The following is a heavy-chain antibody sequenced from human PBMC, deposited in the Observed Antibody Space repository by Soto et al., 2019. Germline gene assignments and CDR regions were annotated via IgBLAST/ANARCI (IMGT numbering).Heavy chain of an antibody. CDR3: ATWHEREHAYDV. V-gene: IGHV3-53*01. CDR2: LYDVDGS. CDR1: GLTISGKKY. D-gene: IGHD1-1*01. Sequence: DVQLVESGGGLIQPGESLRLSCAAFGLTISGKKYVAWVRQAPEKGLEWVSALYDVDGSFYADSVKGRFTTSSDSSKTTVYLQMNDLRPDDTAVYYCATWHEREHAYDVWGQGTTVTVSS. J-gene: IGHJ3*01.